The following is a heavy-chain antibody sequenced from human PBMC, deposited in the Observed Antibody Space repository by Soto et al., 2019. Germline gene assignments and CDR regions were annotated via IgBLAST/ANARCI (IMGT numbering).Heavy chain of an antibody. Sequence: PSETLSLTCAVYGGSFSGYYWSWIHQPPGKGLEWIGEINHSGSTNYNPSLKSRVTISVDTSKNQFSLKLSSVTAADTAVYYCARGHPYYYGSGSRKFDYWGQGTLVTVSS. CDR2: INHSGST. J-gene: IGHJ4*02. CDR1: GGSFSGYY. D-gene: IGHD3-10*01. CDR3: ARGHPYYYGSGSRKFDY. V-gene: IGHV4-34*01.